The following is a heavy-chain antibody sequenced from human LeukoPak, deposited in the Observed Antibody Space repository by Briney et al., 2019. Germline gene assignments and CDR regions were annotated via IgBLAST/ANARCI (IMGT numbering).Heavy chain of an antibody. CDR2: IKQDVSEK. D-gene: IGHD6-13*01. V-gene: IGHV3-7*01. CDR3: ASLQWYSSTWNWYFDL. J-gene: IGHJ2*01. Sequence: PGGSLRLSCAAPGFTFSSYWMSWVRQAPGKGLEWVANIKQDVSEKYYVDSVKGRFTISRDNAENSLYLQMNSLRAEDTAVYYCASLQWYSSTWNWYFDLWGRGTLVTVSS. CDR1: GFTFSSYW.